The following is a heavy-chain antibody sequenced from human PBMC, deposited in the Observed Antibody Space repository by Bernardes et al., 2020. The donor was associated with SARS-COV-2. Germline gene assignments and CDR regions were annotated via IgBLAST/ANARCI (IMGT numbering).Heavy chain of an antibody. V-gene: IGHV4-61*01. CDR3: ARDSTAVTKSYYGMDV. CDR2: IYYSGST. J-gene: IGHJ6*02. CDR1: GGSVSSGSYY. D-gene: IGHD4-4*01. Sequence: SETLSLTCTVSGGSVSSGSYYWSWIRQPPGKGLEWIGYIYYSGSTNYNPSLKSRVTISVDTSKNQFSLKLSSVTAADTAVYYCARDSTAVTKSYYGMDVWGQGTTVTVSS.